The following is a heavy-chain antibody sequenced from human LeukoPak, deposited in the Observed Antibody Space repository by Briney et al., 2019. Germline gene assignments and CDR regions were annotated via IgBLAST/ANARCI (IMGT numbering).Heavy chain of an antibody. CDR2: ISSSSSYI. V-gene: IGHV3-21*01. J-gene: IGHJ6*02. CDR3: ARAYMTPNYYYYYGMDV. D-gene: IGHD2-21*01. Sequence: GGSLRLSCAAFGFTFSSYSMNWVRQAPGKGLEWVSSISSSSSYIYYADSVKGRFTISRDNAKNSLYLQMNSLRAEDTAVYYCARAYMTPNYYYYYGMDVWGQGTTVTVSS. CDR1: GFTFSSYS.